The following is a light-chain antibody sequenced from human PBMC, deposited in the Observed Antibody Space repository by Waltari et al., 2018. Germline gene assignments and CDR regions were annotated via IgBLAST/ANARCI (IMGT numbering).Light chain of an antibody. V-gene: IGKV1-39*01. CDR1: QNVNNY. Sequence: DIQMTQSPSSLSASVGDRVTITCRASQNVNNYLNWYQQKPGKAPKLLIYKVSTLQSGVPSRFSGSGSGTDYTFTVSSLQSEDVATYFCQHGYGIPWTFGQGTKVEIK. J-gene: IGKJ1*01. CDR3: QHGYGIPWT. CDR2: KVS.